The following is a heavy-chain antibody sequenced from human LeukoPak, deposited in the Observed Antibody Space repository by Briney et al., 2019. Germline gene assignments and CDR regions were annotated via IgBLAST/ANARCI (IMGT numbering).Heavy chain of an antibody. Sequence: KAGGSLRLSCAASGFTFSSYSMNWVRQAPGKGLEWVSSISSSSSYIYYADSVKGRFTISRDNAKNSLYLQMNSLRAEDTAVYYCARGSKQLVLHYFDYWGQGTLVTVSS. CDR2: ISSSSSYI. D-gene: IGHD6-6*01. V-gene: IGHV3-21*01. CDR3: ARGSKQLVLHYFDY. CDR1: GFTFSSYS. J-gene: IGHJ4*02.